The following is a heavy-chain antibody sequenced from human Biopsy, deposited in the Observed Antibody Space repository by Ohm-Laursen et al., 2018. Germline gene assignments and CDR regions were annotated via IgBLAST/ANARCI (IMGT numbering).Heavy chain of an antibody. Sequence: SLRLSCSASGFTFSGYGMHWVRQAPGKGLEWVAVIWYDGTDKFYADSVKGRFTISRDNSKNTLYLHMNSLRAADTAFYYCARDRYYGSENYFSHYNMDVWGQGTTVTVSS. CDR1: GFTFSGYG. J-gene: IGHJ6*03. CDR2: IWYDGTDK. V-gene: IGHV3-33*01. CDR3: ARDRYYGSENYFSHYNMDV. D-gene: IGHD3-10*01.